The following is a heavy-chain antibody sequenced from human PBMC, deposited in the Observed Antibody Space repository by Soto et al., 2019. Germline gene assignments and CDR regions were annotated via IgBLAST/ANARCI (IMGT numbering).Heavy chain of an antibody. J-gene: IGHJ5*02. V-gene: IGHV1-69*06. CDR1: GGGFNSYS. Sequence: QVQLVQSGAEVKKPGSSVKVSCKSSGGGFNSYSISWVRQAPGQGLEWMGVIIPIFGTPTYAQKLQGRVTITADKSTSTAYMEVSRLTSEDTAVYYCARGGPVIIPAATNWFDPWGQGTLVTVSS. D-gene: IGHD6-25*01. CDR2: IIPIFGTP. CDR3: ARGGPVIIPAATNWFDP.